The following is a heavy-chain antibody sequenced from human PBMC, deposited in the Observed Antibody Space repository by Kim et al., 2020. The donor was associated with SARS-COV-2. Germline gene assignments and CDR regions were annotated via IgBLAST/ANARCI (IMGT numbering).Heavy chain of an antibody. CDR1: GGSISNYY. D-gene: IGHD5-18*01. CDR3: ARGGERYGYGATRFDY. J-gene: IGHJ4*02. CDR2: IYYSGSA. V-gene: IGHV4-59*01. Sequence: SETLSLTCTVSGGSISNYYWSWIRHPPGKGLEWIGYIYYSGSANYNPSLKSRVTISLDTSEKQFSLKLSAVTAADTALYYCARGGERYGYGATRFDYWGQGALVTVSS.